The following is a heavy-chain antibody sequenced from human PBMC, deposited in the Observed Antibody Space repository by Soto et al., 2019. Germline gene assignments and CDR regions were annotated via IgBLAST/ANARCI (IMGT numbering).Heavy chain of an antibody. CDR3: AKGSGIVGATRAFDI. D-gene: IGHD1-26*01. CDR1: GFTFSSYA. J-gene: IGHJ3*02. V-gene: IGHV3-23*01. CDR2: ISGSGGST. Sequence: RRLSCAASGFTFSSYAMSWVRQAPGKGLEWVSAISGSGGSTYYADSVKGRFTISRDNSKNTLYLQMNSLRAEDTAVYYCAKGSGIVGATRAFDIWGQGTMVTVSS.